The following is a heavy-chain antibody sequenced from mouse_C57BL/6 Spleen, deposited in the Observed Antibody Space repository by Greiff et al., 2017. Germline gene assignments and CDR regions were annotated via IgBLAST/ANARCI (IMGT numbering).Heavy chain of an antibody. CDR1: GYTFTSYW. D-gene: IGHD2-5*01. V-gene: IGHV1-50*01. CDR3: ARSYYSNYGYFDV. Sequence: VQLQQPGAELVKPGASVKLSCKASGYTFTSYWMQWVKQRPGQGLEWIGEIDPSDSYTNYNQKFKGKATLTVDTSSSTAYMRLSSLTSEDSAVYYCARSYYSNYGYFDVWGTGTTVTVSS. J-gene: IGHJ1*03. CDR2: IDPSDSYT.